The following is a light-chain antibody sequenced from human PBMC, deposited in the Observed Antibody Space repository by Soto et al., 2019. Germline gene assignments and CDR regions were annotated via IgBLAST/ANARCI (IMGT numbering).Light chain of an antibody. Sequence: EIVLTQSPGTLSLSPGERATLSFRASQSVSSSYLAWYQQRPGQAPRLLIYGVSTRATGIPDRFSGSGSGTDFTLTISRLESEDFAVYYCQQYGSSPWTFGQGTKV. CDR3: QQYGSSPWT. CDR1: QSVSSSY. J-gene: IGKJ1*01. V-gene: IGKV3-20*01. CDR2: GVS.